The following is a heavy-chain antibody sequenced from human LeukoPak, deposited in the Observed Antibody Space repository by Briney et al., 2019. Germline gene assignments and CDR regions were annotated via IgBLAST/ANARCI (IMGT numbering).Heavy chain of an antibody. CDR3: ARRLGLYYYGSGSYLDY. CDR1: GGSFSGYY. J-gene: IGHJ4*02. CDR2: INHSGST. Sequence: SETLSLTCAVYGGSFSGYYWSWIRQPPGKGLEWIGEINHSGSTNYNPSLKSRVTISVDTSKNQFSLKLSSVTAADTAVYYCARRLGLYYYGSGSYLDYWGQGTLVTVSS. V-gene: IGHV4-34*01. D-gene: IGHD3-10*01.